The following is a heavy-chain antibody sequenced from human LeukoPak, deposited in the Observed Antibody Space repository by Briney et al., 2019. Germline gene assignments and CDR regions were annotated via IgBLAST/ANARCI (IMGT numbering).Heavy chain of an antibody. Sequence: ASVTVSCTASGYTFTIYAMHWVRQAPGQRLEWMGWINAGNGNTKYSQKFQGRVTITRDTSASTAYMELSSLRSEDTAVYYCARDIGSSGWYRFFDYWGQGTLVTVSS. D-gene: IGHD6-19*01. CDR1: GYTFTIYA. CDR3: ARDIGSSGWYRFFDY. CDR2: INAGNGNT. J-gene: IGHJ4*02. V-gene: IGHV1-3*01.